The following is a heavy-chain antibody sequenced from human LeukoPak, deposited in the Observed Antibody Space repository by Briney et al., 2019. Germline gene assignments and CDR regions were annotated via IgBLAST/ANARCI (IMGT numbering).Heavy chain of an antibody. CDR2: INHSGST. Sequence: PSETLSLTCAVYGGSFSGYYWSWIRQPPGKGLEWIGEINHSGSTNYNPSLKSRVTISVDTSKNQFSLKLSSVTAADTAVYYCARGAPPGIVGATLDYWGQGTLVTVSS. CDR1: GGSFSGYY. CDR3: ARGAPPGIVGATLDY. V-gene: IGHV4-34*01. J-gene: IGHJ4*02. D-gene: IGHD1-26*01.